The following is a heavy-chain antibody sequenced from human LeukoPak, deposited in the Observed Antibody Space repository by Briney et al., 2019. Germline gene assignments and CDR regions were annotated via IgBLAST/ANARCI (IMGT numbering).Heavy chain of an antibody. CDR3: AREQVGELATFDY. CDR1: GFTFSSYA. CDR2: ISYDGSNK. V-gene: IGHV3-30-3*01. Sequence: GRSLRLSCAASGFTFSSYAMHWVRQAPGKGLEWVAVISYDGSNKYYADSVKGRFTISRDNSKNTLYLQMNSLRAEDTAVYYCAREQVGELATFDYCGQGTLVTVSS. J-gene: IGHJ4*02. D-gene: IGHD3-16*01.